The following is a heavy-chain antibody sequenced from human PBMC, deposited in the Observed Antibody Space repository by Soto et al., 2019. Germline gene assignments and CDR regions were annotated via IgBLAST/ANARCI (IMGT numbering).Heavy chain of an antibody. CDR1: GFTFSSYA. CDR2: ISYDGSNN. V-gene: IGHV3-30-3*01. Sequence: QVQLVESGGGVVQPGRSLRLSCAASGFTFSSYAMHWVRQAPGKGLEWGAVISYDGSNNYYADSVKGRFTISRDNSKNTLYLQMNSLRAEDTAVYYCARAYEGDYFAYWGQGTLVTVSS. D-gene: IGHD3-16*01. J-gene: IGHJ4*02. CDR3: ARAYEGDYFAY.